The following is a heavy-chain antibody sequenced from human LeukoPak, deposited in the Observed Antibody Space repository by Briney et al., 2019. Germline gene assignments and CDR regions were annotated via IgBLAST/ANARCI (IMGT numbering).Heavy chain of an antibody. V-gene: IGHV3-74*03. Sequence: GGSLRLSCAASEFTFSSFWMHWVRQAPGKGLVWVSRIKTDGSITTYADSVKGRFTISRDNAKNTLYLQMNSLRAEDTAVYYCAALDHGHDYWGQGTLVIVSS. J-gene: IGHJ4*02. CDR1: EFTFSSFW. CDR3: AALDHGHDY. CDR2: IKTDGSIT.